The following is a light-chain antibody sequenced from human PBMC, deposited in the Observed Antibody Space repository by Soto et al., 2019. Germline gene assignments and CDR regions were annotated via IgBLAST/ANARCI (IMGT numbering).Light chain of an antibody. V-gene: IGKV3-20*01. J-gene: IGKJ1*01. CDR1: QSVSRSY. CDR3: QQYGSSPPT. CDR2: GAS. Sequence: EIVLTQSPGTLSLSPGERATLSCRASQSVSRSYLAWYQQKPGQAPRLLIYGASSRATGIPDRFSGSGSGTDFTLTISRLEPEDLAVYYCQQYGSSPPTFGQGTKVEIK.